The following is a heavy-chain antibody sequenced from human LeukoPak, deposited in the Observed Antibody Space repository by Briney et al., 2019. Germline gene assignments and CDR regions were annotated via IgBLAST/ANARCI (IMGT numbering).Heavy chain of an antibody. Sequence: ASVKVSCKASGYTFTSYYMHWVRQAPGQGLEWMGIINPSGGSTSYAHKFQGRVTMTRDTSTSTVYMELSRLRSDDMAVYYCARDLLGQGLEGATNWGQGTLVTVSS. CDR3: ARDLLGQGLEGATN. CDR2: INPSGGST. D-gene: IGHD4/OR15-4a*01. CDR1: GYTFTSYY. V-gene: IGHV1-46*03. J-gene: IGHJ4*02.